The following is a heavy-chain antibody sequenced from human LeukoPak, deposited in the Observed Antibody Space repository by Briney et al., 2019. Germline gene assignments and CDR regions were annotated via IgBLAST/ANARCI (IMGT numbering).Heavy chain of an antibody. CDR3: AKGDYYGPGDY. J-gene: IGHJ4*02. Sequence: GGSLRLSCAASGFTFDDYAMHWVRQAPGKGQEWVSGISWNSGSIGYADSVKGRFTISRDNAKNSLYLQMNSLRAEDTALYYCAKGDYYGPGDYWGQGTLVTVSS. CDR1: GFTFDDYA. CDR2: ISWNSGSI. D-gene: IGHD3-10*01. V-gene: IGHV3-9*01.